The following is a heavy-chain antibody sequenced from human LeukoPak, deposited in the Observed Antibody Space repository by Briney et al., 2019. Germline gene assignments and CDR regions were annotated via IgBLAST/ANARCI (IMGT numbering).Heavy chain of an antibody. CDR2: ISSSSNTV. D-gene: IGHD1-26*01. Sequence: GGSLRLSCAASGFTFSDYYMTWVRQAPGKGLEWVSYISSSSNTVYYADPVKGRLTVSRDNDNNSLYVQMTNLRAEDTAVYYCARRAMGATSFDYWGQGTLVTVSS. J-gene: IGHJ4*02. CDR1: GFTFSDYY. V-gene: IGHV3-11*04. CDR3: ARRAMGATSFDY.